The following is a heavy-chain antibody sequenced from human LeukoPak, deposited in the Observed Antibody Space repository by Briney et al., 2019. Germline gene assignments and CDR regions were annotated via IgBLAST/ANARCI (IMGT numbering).Heavy chain of an antibody. CDR2: INHSGST. D-gene: IGHD3-10*01. CDR3: ARMRHYYGSGSPFDY. V-gene: IGHV4-34*01. CDR1: GGSFSGYY. Sequence: PSETLSLTCAVYGGSFSGYYWSWIRQPPGKGLEWIGEINHSGSTNYNPSLKSRVTISVDTSKNQFSLKLSSVTAADTAVYYCARMRHYYGSGSPFDYWGQGTLVTVSS. J-gene: IGHJ4*02.